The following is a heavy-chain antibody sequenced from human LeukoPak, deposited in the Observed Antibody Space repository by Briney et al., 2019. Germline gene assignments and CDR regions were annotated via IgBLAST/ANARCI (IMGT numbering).Heavy chain of an antibody. CDR1: GYTFTSYD. V-gene: IGHV1-18*01. D-gene: IGHD3-9*01. J-gene: IGHJ3*02. Sequence: ASVKVSCKASGYTFTSYDISWVRQAPGQGLERMGWISAYNGNTNYAQKLQGRVTMTTDTSTSTAYMELRSLRSDDTAVYYCARDSLRYFDWLLLSRLDDAFDIWGQGTMVTVSS. CDR2: ISAYNGNT. CDR3: ARDSLRYFDWLLLSRLDDAFDI.